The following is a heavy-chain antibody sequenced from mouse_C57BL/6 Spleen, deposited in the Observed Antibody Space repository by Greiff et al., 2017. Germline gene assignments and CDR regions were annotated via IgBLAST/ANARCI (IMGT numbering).Heavy chain of an antibody. Sequence: QVQLQQSGAELARPGASVKLSCKASGYTFTSYGISWVKQRTGQGLEWIGEIYPRSGNTYYNEKFKGKATLTADKSSSTAYMELRSLTSEDSAVYFWARNPLYYDYDGAYWGQGTLVTVSA. CDR1: GYTFTSYG. D-gene: IGHD2-4*01. V-gene: IGHV1-81*01. CDR3: ARNPLYYDYDGAY. J-gene: IGHJ3*01. CDR2: IYPRSGNT.